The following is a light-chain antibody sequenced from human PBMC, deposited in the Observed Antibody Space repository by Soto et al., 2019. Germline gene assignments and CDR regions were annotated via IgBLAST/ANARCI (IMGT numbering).Light chain of an antibody. J-gene: IGKJ3*01. CDR2: WAS. Sequence: DIVMTQSPHSLAVSLGERATINCRSSQSVLYRSDNQNYLAWYQQKPGHSPKLLIYWASTRASGAPDRFSGSGSGTDFTLTISSLQAEDAEVYSCQQYYSSPPGTFGPGTKVDIK. CDR1: QSVLYRSDNQNY. CDR3: QQYYSSPPGT. V-gene: IGKV4-1*01.